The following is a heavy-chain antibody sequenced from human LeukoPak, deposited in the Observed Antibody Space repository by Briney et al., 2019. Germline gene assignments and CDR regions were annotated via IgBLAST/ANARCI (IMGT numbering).Heavy chain of an antibody. J-gene: IGHJ6*02. CDR3: ASWGFGSGSYLTLYGLDV. D-gene: IGHD3-10*01. CDR2: IWNDGINK. V-gene: IGHV3-33*08. Sequence: QAGGSLRLSCAASGFTFSTLWMHWVRQAPGKGLEWVAFIWNDGINKYYADSVKGRFTISRDNSKNTLYLQMNSLRAEDTAVYYCASWGFGSGSYLTLYGLDVWGQGTTVTVSS. CDR1: GFTFSTLW.